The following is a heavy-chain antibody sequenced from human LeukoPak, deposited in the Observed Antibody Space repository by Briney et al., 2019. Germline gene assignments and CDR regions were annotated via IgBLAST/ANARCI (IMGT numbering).Heavy chain of an antibody. D-gene: IGHD6-13*01. CDR1: GFTFSSYS. J-gene: IGHJ4*02. CDR3: ARVTGLQLVQGLDY. V-gene: IGHV3-21*01. CDR2: ISSSSSSI. Sequence: GGSLRLSCAASGFTFSSYSMNWVCQAPGKGLEWVASISSSSSSIYYADSVKGRFTISRDNAKNSLYLQMNSLRAEDTAVYYCARVTGLQLVQGLDYWGQGTLVTVSS.